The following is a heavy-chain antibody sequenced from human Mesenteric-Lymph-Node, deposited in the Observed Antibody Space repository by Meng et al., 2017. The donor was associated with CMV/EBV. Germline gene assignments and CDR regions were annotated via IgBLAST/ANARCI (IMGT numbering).Heavy chain of an antibody. V-gene: IGHV2-5*02. CDR3: AHTYYNSGNNLDF. CDR2: IYWDDDK. J-gene: IGHJ4*02. CDR1: GFSLSTDGVG. D-gene: IGHD1-1*01. Sequence: FSGFSLSTDGVGVGWLRQPPGKALEWLALIYWDDDKRYSPSLRSRLIITKDTSKNQVVLIMSNMDPVDTATYYCAHTYYNSGNNLDFWGQGTLVTVSS.